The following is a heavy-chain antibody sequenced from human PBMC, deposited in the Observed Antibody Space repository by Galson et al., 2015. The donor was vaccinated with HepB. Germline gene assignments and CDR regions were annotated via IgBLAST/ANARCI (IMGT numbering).Heavy chain of an antibody. CDR3: ATDLYCSGGSCSPPNNTQFDP. Sequence: SVKVSCKASGGTFSSYAISWVRQAPGQGLEWMGGIIPIFGTANYAQKFQGRVTITADESTSTAYMELSSLRSEDTAVYYCATDLYCSGGSCSPPNNTQFDPWGQGTL. D-gene: IGHD2-15*01. V-gene: IGHV1-69*13. CDR2: IIPIFGTA. J-gene: IGHJ5*02. CDR1: GGTFSSYA.